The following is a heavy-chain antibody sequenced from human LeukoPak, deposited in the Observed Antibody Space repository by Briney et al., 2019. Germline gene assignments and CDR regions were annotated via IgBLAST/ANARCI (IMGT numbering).Heavy chain of an antibody. J-gene: IGHJ4*02. D-gene: IGHD2-2*01. Sequence: PGGSLRLSCAASGFTFSSYGMHWVRQAPGKGLEWVAVISYDGIDKYYADSVKGRFTISRDNSKNTLYLQMNSLKSEDTAVYYCAKGSCSSTTCLKTDWGQGAPVTVSS. CDR2: ISYDGIDK. CDR3: AKGSCSSTTCLKTD. CDR1: GFTFSSYG. V-gene: IGHV3-30*18.